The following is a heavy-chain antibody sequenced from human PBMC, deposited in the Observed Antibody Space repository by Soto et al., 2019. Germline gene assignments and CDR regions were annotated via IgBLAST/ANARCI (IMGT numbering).Heavy chain of an antibody. Sequence: ASVKVSCKVSGYTPTELSMHWVRQAPGKGLEWMGGFDPEDGETNYAQKFQGRVTITEDESTNTAYMELSSLRSEDTAVYYCAIEYSSSPPYYPIGYWGQGTLVTVSS. CDR1: GYTPTELS. V-gene: IGHV1-24*01. CDR3: AIEYSSSPPYYPIGY. J-gene: IGHJ4*02. CDR2: FDPEDGET. D-gene: IGHD6-6*01.